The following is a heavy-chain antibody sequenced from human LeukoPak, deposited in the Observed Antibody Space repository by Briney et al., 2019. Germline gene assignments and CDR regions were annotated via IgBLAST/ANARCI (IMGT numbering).Heavy chain of an antibody. CDR3: ARGGYCNSTSCSRFDY. CDR2: INHSGST. V-gene: IGHV4-34*01. CDR1: GGSFSGYY. D-gene: IGHD2-2*01. Sequence: SETLSLTCAVYGGSFSGYYWSWVRQPPGKGLEWIGEINHSGSTNYNPSLTSRGTISVETSKNQFSLKLSSVTAADTAVYYCARGGYCNSTSCSRFDYWGQGTLATVSS. J-gene: IGHJ4*02.